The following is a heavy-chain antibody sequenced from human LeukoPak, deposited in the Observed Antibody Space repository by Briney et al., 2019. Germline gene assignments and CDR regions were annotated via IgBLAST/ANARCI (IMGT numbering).Heavy chain of an antibody. CDR2: ISVYNGNT. Sequence: ASVKVSCKASGYTFTRYGISWVRQAPGQGLEWMGWISVYNGNTNYTQKVQGRVTMTTEASTSTAYMELRSLRSDDTAVYYCARDYSRGDPDYWGQGTLVTVSS. CDR3: ARDYSRGDPDY. V-gene: IGHV1-18*01. J-gene: IGHJ4*02. D-gene: IGHD6-19*01. CDR1: GYTFTRYG.